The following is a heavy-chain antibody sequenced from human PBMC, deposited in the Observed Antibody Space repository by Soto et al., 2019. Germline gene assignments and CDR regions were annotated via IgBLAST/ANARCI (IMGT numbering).Heavy chain of an antibody. D-gene: IGHD6-6*01. Sequence: QPGGSLRLSCAASGFTFSSYEMEWVRQAPGKGLEWVSYISNSGSTMYYADSVKGRFTISRDNAKNSLDLQMNSLRAEDTAVYYCARISSNSFRSRYYYYGMDVWGQGTTVTVSS. CDR2: ISNSGSTM. V-gene: IGHV3-48*03. J-gene: IGHJ6*02. CDR3: ARISSNSFRSRYYYYGMDV. CDR1: GFTFSSYE.